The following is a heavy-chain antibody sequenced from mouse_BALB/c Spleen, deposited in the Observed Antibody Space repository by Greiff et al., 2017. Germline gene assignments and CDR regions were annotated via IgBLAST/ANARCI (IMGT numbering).Heavy chain of an antibody. V-gene: IGHV5-17*02. D-gene: IGHD3-1*01. CDR3: AGSSSSGYRAMDY. J-gene: IGHJ4*01. CDR2: ISSGSSTI. Sequence: EVKLVESGGGLVQPGGSRKLSCAASGFTFSSFGMHWVRQAPEKGLEWVAYISSGSSTIYYADTVKGRFTISRDNPKNTLFLQITSLWSEDAAMYYCAGSSSSGYRAMDYWGQGTSVTVSS. CDR1: GFTFSSFG.